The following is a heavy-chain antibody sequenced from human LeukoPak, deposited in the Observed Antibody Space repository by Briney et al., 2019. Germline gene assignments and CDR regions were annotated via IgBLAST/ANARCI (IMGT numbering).Heavy chain of an antibody. V-gene: IGHV3-33*08. Sequence: QPGGSLRLSCAASGFTFSSYAMSWVRQAPGKGLEWVAVIWYDGSNKYYADSVKGRFTISRDNSKNTLYLQMNSLRAEDTAVYYCARDPDYGSGRIDRYWGQGTLVTVSS. CDR1: GFTFSSYA. CDR2: IWYDGSNK. D-gene: IGHD3-10*01. CDR3: ARDPDYGSGRIDRY. J-gene: IGHJ4*02.